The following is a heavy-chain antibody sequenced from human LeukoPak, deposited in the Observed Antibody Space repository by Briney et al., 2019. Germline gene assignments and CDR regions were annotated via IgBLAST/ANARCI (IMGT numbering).Heavy chain of an antibody. D-gene: IGHD1-14*01. V-gene: IGHV3-15*01. CDR2: IKSKTDGGTT. CDR1: GFTFSNAW. J-gene: IGHJ4*02. CDR3: TTDQRGNRRARYFDY. Sequence: GGSLRLSCAASGFTFSNAWMSWVRQAPGKGLEWVGRIKSKTDGGTTDYAAPVKGRFTISRDDSKNTLYLQMNSLKTEDTAVYYCTTDQRGNRRARYFDYWGQGTLVTVSS.